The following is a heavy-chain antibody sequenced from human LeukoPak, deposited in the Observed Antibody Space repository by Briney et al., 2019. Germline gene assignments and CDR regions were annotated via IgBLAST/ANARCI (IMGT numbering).Heavy chain of an antibody. D-gene: IGHD2-2*01. CDR3: ARGRPDRQLPAWFDP. CDR2: IYYSGST. V-gene: IGHV4-59*01. CDR1: GGSFSTNY. Sequence: SETLSLTCTVSGGSFSTNYWSWIRQPPGKGLEWIGYIYYSGSTNYNPSLKSRVAISVDTAKNQFSLKLSSVTAADTAVYYCARGRPDRQLPAWFDPWGQGTLVTVSS. J-gene: IGHJ5*02.